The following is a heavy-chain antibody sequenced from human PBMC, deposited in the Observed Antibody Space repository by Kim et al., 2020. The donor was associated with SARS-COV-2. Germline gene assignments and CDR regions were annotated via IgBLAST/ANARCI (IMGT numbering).Heavy chain of an antibody. V-gene: IGHV3-30*04. CDR1: GFTFSSYA. J-gene: IGHJ6*02. D-gene: IGHD6-19*01. CDR3: ARDLGYSSGWSLYYYYYGMDV. Sequence: GGSLRLSCAASGFTFSSYAMHWVRQAPGKGLEWVAVISYDGSNKYYADSVKGRFTISRDNSKNTLYLQMNSLRAEDTAVYYCARDLGYSSGWSLYYYYYGMDVWGQGTTVTVSS. CDR2: ISYDGSNK.